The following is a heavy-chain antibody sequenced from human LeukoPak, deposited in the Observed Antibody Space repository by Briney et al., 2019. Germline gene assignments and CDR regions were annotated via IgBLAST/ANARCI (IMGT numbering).Heavy chain of an antibody. CDR3: ARSGYSSGWLPDY. Sequence: GGSLRLSCAASGFTFSNYWMHWVRHAPGKGLVGVSRINTDGSTTTYADSVKGRFTISRDNAKNTLSLQMNSLRVEDTAVYYCARSGYSSGWLPDYWGQGTLVTVSS. J-gene: IGHJ4*02. D-gene: IGHD6-19*01. V-gene: IGHV3-74*01. CDR1: GFTFSNYW. CDR2: INTDGSTT.